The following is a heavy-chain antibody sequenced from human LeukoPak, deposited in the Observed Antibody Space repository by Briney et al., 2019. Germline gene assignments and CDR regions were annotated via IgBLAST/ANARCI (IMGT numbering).Heavy chain of an antibody. J-gene: IGHJ4*02. CDR2: ISYDGSNK. CDR3: AKGFDWSNY. Sequence: GGSLRLSCAASGFTFSSYAMHWVRQAPGKGLEWVAVISYDGSNKYYADSVKGRFTISRDNSKNRLYLQMNSLRTEDAAVYYCAKGFDWSNYWGQGTLVTVSS. D-gene: IGHD3-9*01. V-gene: IGHV3-30-3*01. CDR1: GFTFSSYA.